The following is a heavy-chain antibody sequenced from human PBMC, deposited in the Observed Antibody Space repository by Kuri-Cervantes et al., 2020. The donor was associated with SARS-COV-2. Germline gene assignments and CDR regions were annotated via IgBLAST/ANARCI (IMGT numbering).Heavy chain of an antibody. CDR2: IKQDGSET. J-gene: IGHJ4*02. CDR1: GITFSSYW. V-gene: IGHV3-7*03. CDR3: AKDRGALDY. Sequence: GGSLRLSCAGSGITFSSYWMNWVRQAPGKGLEWVANIKQDGSETYYVDSVKGRFTISRDNAKNSLFLQMNSLRAEDTAVYYCAKDRGALDYWGQGTLVTVSS. D-gene: IGHD1-26*01.